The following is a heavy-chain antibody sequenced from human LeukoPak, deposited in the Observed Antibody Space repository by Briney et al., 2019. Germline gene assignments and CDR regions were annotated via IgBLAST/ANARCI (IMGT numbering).Heavy chain of an antibody. V-gene: IGHV3-23*01. D-gene: IGHD3-10*01. J-gene: IGHJ5*02. Sequence: GGSLRLSCEASGFIFSTYGMSWVRQASGKGFEWVSSITGIGLHTYYADSVKGRFTISRDNSKNTVYLQMNSLQAEDTAVYYCAKAMRGPLTWGQGTLVTVSS. CDR3: AKAMRGPLT. CDR2: ITGIGLHT. CDR1: GFIFSTYG.